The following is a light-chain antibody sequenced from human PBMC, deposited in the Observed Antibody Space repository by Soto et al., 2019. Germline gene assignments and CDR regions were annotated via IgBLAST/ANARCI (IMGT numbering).Light chain of an antibody. J-gene: IGKJ4*01. V-gene: IGKV3D-15*01. CDR3: QQYNRSPLT. Sequence: EIVMTQSPATLSVSPGERATLSCRASQSISTNLVWYQQKPGQAPRLLIYGASTRATGIPARFSGSGSGTEFTLTISSLQSEDFAVDSCQQYNRSPLTFGGGTKLEIK. CDR2: GAS. CDR1: QSISTN.